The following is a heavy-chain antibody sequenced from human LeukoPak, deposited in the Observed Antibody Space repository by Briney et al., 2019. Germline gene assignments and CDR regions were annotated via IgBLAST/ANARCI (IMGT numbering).Heavy chain of an antibody. V-gene: IGHV4-30-4*07. CDR3: AREKLRDDAFDI. CDR2: IYYSGST. Sequence: PSEALSLTCAVSGGSISSGGYSWSWIRQPPGKGLEWIGYIYYSGSTYYNPSLKSRVTISVDTSKNQFSLKLSSVTAADTAVYYCAREKLRDDAFDIWGQGTMVTVSS. J-gene: IGHJ3*02. D-gene: IGHD4-17*01. CDR1: GGSISSGGYS.